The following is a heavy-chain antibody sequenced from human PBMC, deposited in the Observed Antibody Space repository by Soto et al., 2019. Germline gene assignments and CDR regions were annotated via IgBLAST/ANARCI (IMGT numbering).Heavy chain of an antibody. CDR2: INHSGST. CDR3: AREARPSSWFDP. V-gene: IGHV4-34*01. Sequence: SETLSLTCAVYGGSFSGYYWSWIRQPPGKGLEWIGEINHSGSTNYNPSLKSRVTISVDTSKNQFSLKLSSVTAADTAVYYCAREARPSSWFDPWGQGTLVTVSS. J-gene: IGHJ5*02. D-gene: IGHD6-6*01. CDR1: GGSFSGYY.